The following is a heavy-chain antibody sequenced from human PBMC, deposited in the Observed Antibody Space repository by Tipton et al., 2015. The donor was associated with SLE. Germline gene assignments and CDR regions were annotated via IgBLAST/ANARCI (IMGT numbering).Heavy chain of an antibody. D-gene: IGHD3-10*01. CDR2: INPNSGGT. CDR3: ARDRLGRAPDAFDI. Sequence: QLVQSGPEVKKPGASVKVSCKASGYTSTGYYMHWVRQAPGQGLEWMGWINPNSGGTNYAQKFQGRVTMTRDTSISTAYMELSRLRSDDTAVYYCARDRLGRAPDAFDIWGQGTMVTVSS. V-gene: IGHV1-2*02. J-gene: IGHJ3*02. CDR1: GYTSTGYY.